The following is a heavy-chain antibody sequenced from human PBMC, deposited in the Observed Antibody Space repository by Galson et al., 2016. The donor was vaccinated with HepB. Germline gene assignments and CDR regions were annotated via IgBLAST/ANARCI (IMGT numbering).Heavy chain of an antibody. CDR3: ARAASGYSGGWPPWYDF. CDR2: ISSDGSNQ. Sequence: SLRLSCAASGFTFKSYTMHWVRQAPGKGLEWVAVISSDGSNQHHADSVKGRFSISRDNSKITVDLHMHSLRPDDTAVYYCARAASGYSGGWPPWYDFWGQGTLVIVSS. J-gene: IGHJ4*02. V-gene: IGHV3-30-3*01. D-gene: IGHD2-21*01. CDR1: GFTFKSYT.